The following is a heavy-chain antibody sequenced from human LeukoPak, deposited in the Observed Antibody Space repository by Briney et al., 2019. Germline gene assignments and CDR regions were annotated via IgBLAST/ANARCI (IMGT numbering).Heavy chain of an antibody. J-gene: IGHJ3*02. CDR1: GGSISSGGYY. D-gene: IGHD6-25*01. Sequence: PSETLSLTCTVSGGSISSGGYYWSWIRQHPGKGLEWIGYIYYSGSTYYNPSLESRVTISVDTSKNQFSLKLSSVTAADTAVYYCARGTARDAFDIWGQGTMVTVSS. CDR2: IYYSGST. CDR3: ARGTARDAFDI. V-gene: IGHV4-31*03.